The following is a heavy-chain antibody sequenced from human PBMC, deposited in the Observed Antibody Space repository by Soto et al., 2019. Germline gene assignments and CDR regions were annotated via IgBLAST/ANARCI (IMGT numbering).Heavy chain of an antibody. CDR3: ARVADYYYYGMDV. CDR2: IYYSGST. Sequence: PSETLSLTCTVSGGSISSYYWSWIRQPPGKGLEWIGYIYYSGSTNYNPSLKSRVTISVDTSKNQFSLKLSSVTAADTAVYYCARVADYYYYGMDVWGQGTTVTV. CDR1: GGSISSYY. V-gene: IGHV4-59*01. D-gene: IGHD6-19*01. J-gene: IGHJ6*02.